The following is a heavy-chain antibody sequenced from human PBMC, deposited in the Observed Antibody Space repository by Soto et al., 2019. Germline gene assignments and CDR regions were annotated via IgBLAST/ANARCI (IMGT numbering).Heavy chain of an antibody. V-gene: IGHV3-33*06. CDR1: GFTFSSYG. D-gene: IGHD3-16*01. CDR3: AKGDFDC. CDR2: IWYDGSNT. J-gene: IGHJ4*02. Sequence: GGSLRLSCAASGFTFSSYGMHWVRQAPGKGLEWVAVIWYDGSNTYHADSVKGRFTVSRDNSKNTLDLQMNTLRVEDTAVYYCAKGDFDCWGQGTLVTVSS.